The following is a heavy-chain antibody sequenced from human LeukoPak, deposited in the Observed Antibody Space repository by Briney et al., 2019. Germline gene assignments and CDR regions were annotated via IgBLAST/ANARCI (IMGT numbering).Heavy chain of an antibody. V-gene: IGHV3-33*01. CDR1: GFTFSSYG. CDR3: ARDYGDY. D-gene: IGHD4-17*01. J-gene: IGHJ3*01. Sequence: GRSLRLSCAASGFTFSSYGMHWVRQAPCKGLEWVAVIWYDGSNKYYADSVKGRFTISRDIAENSLYLQMNNLRVEDTALYYCARDYGDYWGQGTMVTVSS. CDR2: IWYDGSNK.